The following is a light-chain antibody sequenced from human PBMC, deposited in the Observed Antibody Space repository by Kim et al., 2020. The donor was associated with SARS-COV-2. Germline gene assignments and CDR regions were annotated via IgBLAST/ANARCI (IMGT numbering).Light chain of an antibody. J-gene: IGLJ2*01. V-gene: IGLV2-14*03. CDR2: DVS. Sequence: QSALTQPASVSGSPGQSITISCTGTSSDVGGYNYVYWYQQHPGKAPKLMIYDVSNRPSGVSNRFSGSKSGNTASLTISGLQAEDEADYYCRSYTSSSTLVVFGGGTQLTVL. CDR3: RSYTSSSTLVV. CDR1: SSDVGGYNY.